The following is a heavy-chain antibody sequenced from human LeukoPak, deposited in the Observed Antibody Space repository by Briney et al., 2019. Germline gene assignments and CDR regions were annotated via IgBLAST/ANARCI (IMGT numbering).Heavy chain of an antibody. V-gene: IGHV3-30-3*01. CDR2: ISYDGSNK. CDR3: ARDREATFDY. CDR1: GFTFSSFA. D-gene: IGHD5-12*01. Sequence: GGSLRLSCAASGFTFSSFAMHWVRQAPGKGLEWVAVISYDGSNKYYADSVKGRFTISRDNSKNTLYLQMNSLRAEDTAVYYCARDREATFDYWGQGTLVTVSS. J-gene: IGHJ4*02.